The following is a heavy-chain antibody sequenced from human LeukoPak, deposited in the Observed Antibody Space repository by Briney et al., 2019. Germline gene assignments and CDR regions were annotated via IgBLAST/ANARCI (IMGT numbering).Heavy chain of an antibody. V-gene: IGHV3-7*01. J-gene: IGHJ5*02. D-gene: IGHD3-16*01. CDR1: GFTFSKYW. CDR3: VGEWGGGSNWSDH. Sequence: GGSLRLSCAASGFTFSKYWMNWVRQAPGKGLDWVATITQDGSGEYYVDSLKGRFTISRDNAKNSLYLQMNSLGAEDTAVYYCVGEWGGGSNWSDHWGRGTLVTVSS. CDR2: ITQDGSGE.